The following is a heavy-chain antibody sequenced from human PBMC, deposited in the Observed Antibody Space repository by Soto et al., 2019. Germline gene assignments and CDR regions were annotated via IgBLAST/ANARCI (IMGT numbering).Heavy chain of an antibody. V-gene: IGHV1-69*13. D-gene: IGHD4-4*01. CDR2: IIPIFGTA. CDR3: ARSVSSWPTTVTIDY. Sequence: SVKVSCKASGGTFSSYAISWVRQAPGQGLEWMGGIIPIFGTANYAQKFQGRVTITADESTSTAYMELSSLRSEDTAVYYCARSVSSWPTTVTIDYWGQGTLVTVSS. J-gene: IGHJ4*02. CDR1: GGTFSSYA.